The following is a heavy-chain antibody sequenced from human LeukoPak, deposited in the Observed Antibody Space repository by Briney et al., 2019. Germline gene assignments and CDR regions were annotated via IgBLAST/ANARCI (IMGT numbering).Heavy chain of an antibody. D-gene: IGHD1-26*01. CDR3: ARAEISGSYSEDDAFDI. V-gene: IGHV1-46*01. CDR1: GYTFTSYY. CDR2: INPSGGST. Sequence: ASVKVSCKASGYTFTSYYMHWVRRAPGQGLEWMGIINPSGGSTSYAQKFQGRVNMTRDTSTSTVYMELSSLRSEDTAVYYCARAEISGSYSEDDAFDIWGQGKMVTVSS. J-gene: IGHJ3*02.